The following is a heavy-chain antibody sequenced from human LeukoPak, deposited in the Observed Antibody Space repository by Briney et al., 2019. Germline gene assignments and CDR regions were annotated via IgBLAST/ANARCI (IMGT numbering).Heavy chain of an antibody. CDR1: GYTFTGYY. Sequence: ASVKVSCKASGYTFTGYYMHWVRQAPGQGLEWMGWINPNSGGTNYAQKFQGRVTMTRDTSISTAYMELSRLRSDDTAVYYCARATIFGVVIRGFDPWGQGTLVTVSS. J-gene: IGHJ5*02. D-gene: IGHD3-3*01. CDR3: ARATIFGVVIRGFDP. V-gene: IGHV1-2*02. CDR2: INPNSGGT.